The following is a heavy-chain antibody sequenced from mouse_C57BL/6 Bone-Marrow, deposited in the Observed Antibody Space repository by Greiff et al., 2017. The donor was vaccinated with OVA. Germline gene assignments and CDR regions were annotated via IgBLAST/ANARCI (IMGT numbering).Heavy chain of an antibody. CDR2: ISNGGGST. J-gene: IGHJ4*01. Sequence: EVQGVESGGGLVQPGGSLKLSCAASGFTFSDYYMYWVRQTPEKRLEWVAYISNGGGSTYYPDTVKGQFNISRDNAKNTLYLQMSRLKSEDTAMDYCARQGGAMDYWGQGTSVTVSS. CDR3: ARQGGAMDY. CDR1: GFTFSDYY. V-gene: IGHV5-12*01.